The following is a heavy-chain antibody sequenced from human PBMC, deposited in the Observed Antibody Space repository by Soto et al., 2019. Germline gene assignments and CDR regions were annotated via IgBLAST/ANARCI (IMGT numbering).Heavy chain of an antibody. CDR1: GGSISSYY. D-gene: IGHD6-6*01. CDR2: IYYSGST. J-gene: IGHJ4*02. CDR3: ARGPAGQLSLYYFDY. V-gene: IGHV4-59*01. Sequence: SETLSLTCTVSGGSISSYYWSWIRQPPGKGLEWIGYIYYSGSTNYNPSLKSRFTISVDTSKNQFSLKLSAVTAADTAVYYCARGPAGQLSLYYFDYWGQGTLVTVSS.